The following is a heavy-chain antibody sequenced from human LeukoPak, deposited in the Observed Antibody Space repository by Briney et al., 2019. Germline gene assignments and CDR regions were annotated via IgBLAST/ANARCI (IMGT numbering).Heavy chain of an antibody. Sequence: GGSLRLSCAASGFTFSYYAMNWVRQAPGKGLEWVSYIVSSDSSTYYADSVKGRFTISRDNSKNTLFLQMNSLRAEDTAVYYCARVVQLWPKYYFYGMDVWGQGTTVTVSS. CDR3: ARVVQLWPKYYFYGMDV. J-gene: IGHJ6*02. CDR2: IVSSDSST. CDR1: GFTFSYYA. D-gene: IGHD5-18*01. V-gene: IGHV3-23*01.